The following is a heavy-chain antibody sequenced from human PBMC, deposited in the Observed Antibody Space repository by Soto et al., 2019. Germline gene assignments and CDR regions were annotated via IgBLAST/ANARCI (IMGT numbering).Heavy chain of an antibody. Sequence: QVQLQESGPGLVKPSQTLSLTCTVSGGSISSGDYYWSWIRQPPGKGLEWIGYIYYSGSTYYNPSLKSRVTISVDTSKNHFTLKLSSVTAADTAVYYCAIGRVCSSTSCDYYGMDVWGQGTTVTVSS. CDR2: IYYSGST. J-gene: IGHJ6*02. CDR3: AIGRVCSSTSCDYYGMDV. CDR1: GGSISSGDYY. D-gene: IGHD2-2*01. V-gene: IGHV4-30-4*01.